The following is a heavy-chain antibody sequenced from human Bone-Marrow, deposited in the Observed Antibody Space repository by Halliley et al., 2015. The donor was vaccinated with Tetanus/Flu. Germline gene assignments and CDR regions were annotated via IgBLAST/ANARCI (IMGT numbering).Heavy chain of an antibody. Sequence: ISGGGGSTYYAESVKGRTTISRDNSKNTVFLQMSSLRVEDTAIYYCVKDGGARTRWKSGAFDYWGQGTPVTVSS. V-gene: IGHV3-23*01. J-gene: IGHJ4*02. CDR2: ISGGGGST. CDR3: VKDGGARTRWKSGAFDY. D-gene: IGHD1-7*01.